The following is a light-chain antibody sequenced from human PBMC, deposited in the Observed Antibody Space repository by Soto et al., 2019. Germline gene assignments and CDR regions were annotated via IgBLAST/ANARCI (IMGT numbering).Light chain of an antibody. CDR1: QSVSSSY. CDR2: DAS. J-gene: IGKJ2*01. CDR3: QHYGSSPHT. V-gene: IGKV3-20*01. Sequence: EIVLTQSPGTLSLSPGERATLSCRASQSVSSSYLAWYQQKPGQAPRLLIYDASSRATGIPDRFSGSGSGTDFTLTISRLEPEDFAVYYCQHYGSSPHTFGQGTKLEIK.